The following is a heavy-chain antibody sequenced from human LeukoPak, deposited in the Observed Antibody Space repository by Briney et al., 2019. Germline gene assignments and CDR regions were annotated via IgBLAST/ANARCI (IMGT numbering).Heavy chain of an antibody. CDR1: GFTFSSYG. J-gene: IGHJ4*02. D-gene: IGHD3-22*01. CDR3: ARWYYYETSGLYYGSFDN. V-gene: IGHV3-23*01. Sequence: GGSLRLSCAASGFTFSSYGMSWVRQAPGKGLQWVSVIIGSGSSTYYADSVKGRFTISRDNARNTLYLQMNSLRAEDTAVYYCARWYYYETSGLYYGSFDNWGQGTLVTVSS. CDR2: IIGSGSST.